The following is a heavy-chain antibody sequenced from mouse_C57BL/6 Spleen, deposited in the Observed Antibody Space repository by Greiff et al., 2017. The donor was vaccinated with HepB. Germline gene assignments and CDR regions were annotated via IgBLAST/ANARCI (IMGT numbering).Heavy chain of an antibody. CDR3: VSYDYDGGFAY. V-gene: IGHV2-2*01. Sequence: QVQLQQSGPGLVQPSQSLSITCTVSGFSLTSYGVHWVRQSPGKGLEWLGVIWSGGSTDYNAAFISRLSISKDNSKSQVFVKMSSLQADDTAIYYCVSYDYDGGFAYWGQGTLVTVSA. D-gene: IGHD2-4*01. CDR1: GFSLTSYG. CDR2: IWSGGST. J-gene: IGHJ3*01.